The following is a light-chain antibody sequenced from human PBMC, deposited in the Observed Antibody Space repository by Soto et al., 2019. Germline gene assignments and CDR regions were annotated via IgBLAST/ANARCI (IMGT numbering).Light chain of an antibody. CDR1: SSNIGSNY. J-gene: IGLJ2*01. Sequence: QSVLTQPPSASGTPGQRVTSSCSGSSSNIGSNYVYWYQQLPGMAAKVLIYTNNQRPSAVPDRFSGFKSGTSASLSVSGLRSEDEADYYCAVWDDSLSGLVFGGRTKVTVL. V-gene: IGLV1-47*01. CDR2: TNN. CDR3: AVWDDSLSGLV.